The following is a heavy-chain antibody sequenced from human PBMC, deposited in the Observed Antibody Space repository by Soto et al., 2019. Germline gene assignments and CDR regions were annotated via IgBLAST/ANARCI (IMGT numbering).Heavy chain of an antibody. CDR1: GFTFSSYW. Sequence: EVQLVESGGGLVQPGGSLRLSCAASGFTFSSYWMHWVRQAPGKGLVWVSRINSDGSSTSYADSVKGRFTISRDNAKNTLYLQMNRLRAEDTAVYYCARDQTSYYDFWSGYYSRGYYYYGMDVWGQGTTVTVSS. CDR3: ARDQTSYYDFWSGYYSRGYYYYGMDV. V-gene: IGHV3-74*01. D-gene: IGHD3-3*01. J-gene: IGHJ6*02. CDR2: INSDGSST.